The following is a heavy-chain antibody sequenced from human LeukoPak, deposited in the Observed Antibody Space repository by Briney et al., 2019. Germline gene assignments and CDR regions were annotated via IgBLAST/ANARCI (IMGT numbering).Heavy chain of an antibody. D-gene: IGHD5-24*01. CDR3: AGGGKTWLQENFDY. CDR2: IYHSGST. CDR1: GGSISSYY. J-gene: IGHJ4*02. V-gene: IGHV4-59*01. Sequence: PSETLSLTCTVSGGSISSYYWSWIRQPPGKGLEWIGYIYHSGSTNYNPSRKSRVTISVDTSKNQFSLKLSSVTAADTAVYYYAGGGKTWLQENFDYWGQGTLVTVSS.